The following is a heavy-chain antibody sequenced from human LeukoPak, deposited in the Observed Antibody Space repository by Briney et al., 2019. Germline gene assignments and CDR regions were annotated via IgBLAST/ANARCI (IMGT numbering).Heavy chain of an antibody. CDR1: GFTFSSYA. Sequence: GGPLRLSCAASGFTFSSYAMSWVRQAPGKGLEWVSAISGSGGSTYYADSVKGRFTISRDNSKNTLYLQMNSLRAEDTAVYYCAKKVFGVVIAPFDYWGQGTLVTVSS. J-gene: IGHJ4*02. CDR3: AKKVFGVVIAPFDY. D-gene: IGHD3-3*01. CDR2: ISGSGGST. V-gene: IGHV3-23*01.